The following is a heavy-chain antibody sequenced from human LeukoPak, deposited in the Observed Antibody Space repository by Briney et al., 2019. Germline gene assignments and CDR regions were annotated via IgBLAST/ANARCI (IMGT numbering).Heavy chain of an antibody. D-gene: IGHD3-10*01. CDR3: ARGGGRFGDPNWFDP. J-gene: IGHJ5*02. Sequence: PSETLSLTCTVSGGSISSSSYYWGWIRQPPGKGLEWIGSIYYSGSTYYNPSLKSRVTISVDTSKNQFSLKLSSVTAADTAVYYCARGGGRFGDPNWFDPWGQGNLVTVSS. CDR2: IYYSGST. CDR1: GGSISSSSYY. V-gene: IGHV4-39*01.